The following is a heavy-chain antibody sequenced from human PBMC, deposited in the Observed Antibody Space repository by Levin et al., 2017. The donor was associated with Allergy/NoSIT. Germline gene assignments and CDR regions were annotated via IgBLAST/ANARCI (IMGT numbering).Heavy chain of an antibody. Sequence: SVKVSCKSSGGTFSKYAISWVRQAPGQGPEWLGGIIPIFGTPHYAQRFQGRVTITADTSTNTAQMELSSLRSEDTAVYYCASATSGDFLSGYYFFMDVWGKGTTVTVSS. D-gene: IGHD3-3*01. V-gene: IGHV1-69*06. CDR1: GGTFSKYA. J-gene: IGHJ6*03. CDR2: IIPIFGTP. CDR3: ASATSGDFLSGYYFFMDV.